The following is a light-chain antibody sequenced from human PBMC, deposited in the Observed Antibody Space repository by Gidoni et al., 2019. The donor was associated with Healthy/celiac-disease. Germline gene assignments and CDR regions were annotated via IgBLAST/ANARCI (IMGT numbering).Light chain of an antibody. Sequence: QSVLTQPPSVSGAPGQRVTISCTGSSSNIGAGSDVHWYQQLPGTAPKLLIYGNSNRPSGVPDRFSGSKSGTSASLAITGLQAEDEADYYCQSYDSSLSDVVFGGGTKLTV. CDR3: QSYDSSLSDVV. CDR1: SSNIGAGSD. V-gene: IGLV1-40*01. CDR2: GNS. J-gene: IGLJ2*01.